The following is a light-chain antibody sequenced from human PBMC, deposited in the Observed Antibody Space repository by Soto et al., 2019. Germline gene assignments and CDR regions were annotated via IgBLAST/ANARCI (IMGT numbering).Light chain of an antibody. Sequence: EIVMTQSPATLSVSPGERATLSCRASQSVSTNLAWYQQKPGQAPRLLIYAASARATGIPARFSGSGSGTEFTFTISSLQSEDFAVYYCQQYDSSPKTFGQGTKVDIK. V-gene: IGKV3D-15*01. CDR1: QSVSTN. CDR3: QQYDSSPKT. CDR2: AAS. J-gene: IGKJ1*01.